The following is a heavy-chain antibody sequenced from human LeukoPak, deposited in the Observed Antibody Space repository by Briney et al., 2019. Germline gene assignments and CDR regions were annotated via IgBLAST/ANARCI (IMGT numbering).Heavy chain of an antibody. V-gene: IGHV1-2*02. CDR1: GYTFTGYY. CDR3: ARDQDYSVDY. Sequence: EASVKVSCKASGYTFTGYYMHWVRQAPGQGLEWMGWINPNSGGTNYAQKFQGRVTMTRDTSISTAYMELSRLRSDDTAAYYCARDQDYSVDYWGQGTLVTVSS. CDR2: INPNSGGT. J-gene: IGHJ4*02. D-gene: IGHD2-15*01.